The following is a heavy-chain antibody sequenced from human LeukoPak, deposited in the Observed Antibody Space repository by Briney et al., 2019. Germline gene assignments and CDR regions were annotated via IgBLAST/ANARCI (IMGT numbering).Heavy chain of an antibody. CDR3: AKGIGYYFDY. CDR1: GFTFSSYA. D-gene: IGHD2-15*01. V-gene: IGHV3-30-3*01. Sequence: PGGSLRLSCAASGFTFSSYAMHWARQAPGKGLEWVAVISYDGSNKYYADSVKGRFTISRDNSKNTLYLQMNSLRAEDTAVYYCAKGIGYYFDYWGQGTLVTVSS. CDR2: ISYDGSNK. J-gene: IGHJ4*02.